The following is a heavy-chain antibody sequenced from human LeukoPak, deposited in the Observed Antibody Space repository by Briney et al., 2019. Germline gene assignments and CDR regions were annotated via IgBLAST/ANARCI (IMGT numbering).Heavy chain of an antibody. D-gene: IGHD4-17*01. CDR2: ISAYNGNT. Sequence: GASVEVSCKASGYTLTSYGISWVRQAPGQGLEWMGWISAYNGNTNYAQKLQGRVTMTTDTSTSTAYMELRSLRSDDTAVYYCARRDDYGDLNWFDPWGQGTLVTVSS. J-gene: IGHJ5*02. CDR1: GYTLTSYG. CDR3: ARRDDYGDLNWFDP. V-gene: IGHV1-18*01.